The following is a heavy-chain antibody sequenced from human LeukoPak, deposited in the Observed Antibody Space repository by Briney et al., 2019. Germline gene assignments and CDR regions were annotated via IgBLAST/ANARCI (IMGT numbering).Heavy chain of an antibody. CDR3: ARHASAAAADKYYYYYMDV. CDR1: GGSISSYY. Sequence: SETLSLTCTVSGGSISSYYWSWIRQPPGKGLEWIGYIYTSGSTNYNPSLKSRVTISVATSKNQFSLKLSSVTAADTAVYYCARHASAAAADKYYYYYMDVWGKGTTVTVSS. CDR2: IYTSGST. V-gene: IGHV4-4*09. D-gene: IGHD6-13*01. J-gene: IGHJ6*03.